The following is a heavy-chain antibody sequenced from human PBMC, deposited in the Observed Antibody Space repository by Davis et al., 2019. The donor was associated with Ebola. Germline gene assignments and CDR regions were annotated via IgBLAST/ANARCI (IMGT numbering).Heavy chain of an antibody. D-gene: IGHD2-2*01. CDR1: GYTFTSYG. Sequence: ASVKVSCKASGYTFTSYGISWVRQAPGQGLEWMGWISAYNGNTNYAQKFQGRVTITADKSTSTAYMELSSLRSEDTAVYYCARDVPLLVPAAMPEYYYYYGMDVWGQGTTVTVSS. CDR3: ARDVPLLVPAAMPEYYYYYGMDV. CDR2: ISAYNGNT. J-gene: IGHJ6*02. V-gene: IGHV1-18*04.